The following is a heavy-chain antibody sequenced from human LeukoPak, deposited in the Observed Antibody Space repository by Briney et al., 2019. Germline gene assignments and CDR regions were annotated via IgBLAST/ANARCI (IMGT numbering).Heavy chain of an antibody. CDR3: AKSVVVITFRFDD. CDR2: ISGSGGST. J-gene: IGHJ4*02. Sequence: GGSLRLSCAASGFTFSSYAMSWVRQAPGKGLEWVSAISGSGGSTYYADSVKGRFTISRDNSKNMLYLQMNSLRADDTAIYYCAKSVVVITFRFDDWGQGALVTVSS. V-gene: IGHV3-23*01. CDR1: GFTFSSYA. D-gene: IGHD2-15*01.